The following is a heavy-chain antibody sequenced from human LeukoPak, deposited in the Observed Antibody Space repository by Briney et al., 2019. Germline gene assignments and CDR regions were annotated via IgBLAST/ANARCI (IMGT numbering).Heavy chain of an antibody. CDR2: IYSGGST. Sequence: PGGSLRPSCAASGFLLSSNYMSWVRQAPGKGLEWGSVIYSGGSTYYADSVKGRFTISRDNSKNTLYLQMNSLRAEDTAVYYCARVEVGWFDPWGQGTLVTVSS. CDR3: ARVEVGWFDP. D-gene: IGHD2-15*01. CDR1: GFLLSSNY. J-gene: IGHJ5*02. V-gene: IGHV3-66*01.